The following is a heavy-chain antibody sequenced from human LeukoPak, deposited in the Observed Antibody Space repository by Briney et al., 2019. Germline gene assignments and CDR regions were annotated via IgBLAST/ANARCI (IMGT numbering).Heavy chain of an antibody. CDR3: ARWPDKLYYFDY. Sequence: GSLRLSCAASGFTFSSYAMSWVRQPPGKGLEWIGEINHSGSTNYNPSLKSRVTISVDTSKNQFSLKLSSVTAAGTAVYYCARWPDKLYYFDYWGQGTLVTVSS. J-gene: IGHJ4*02. D-gene: IGHD3-9*01. CDR1: GFTFSSYA. V-gene: IGHV4-34*01. CDR2: INHSGST.